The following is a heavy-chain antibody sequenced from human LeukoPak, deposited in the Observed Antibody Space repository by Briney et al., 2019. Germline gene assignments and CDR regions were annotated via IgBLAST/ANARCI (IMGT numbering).Heavy chain of an antibody. CDR3: ARDYYDSSGSPHYFDY. CDR2: INPSGGST. J-gene: IGHJ4*02. D-gene: IGHD3-22*01. V-gene: IGHV1-46*01. CDR1: GYTFTSYY. Sequence: ASVKVSCKASGYTFTSYYMHWVRQAPGQGLEWMGIINPSGGSTSYAQKFQGRVTMTRDTSTSTVYMELSSLRSEDTAAYYCARDYYDSSGSPHYFDYWGQGTLVTVSS.